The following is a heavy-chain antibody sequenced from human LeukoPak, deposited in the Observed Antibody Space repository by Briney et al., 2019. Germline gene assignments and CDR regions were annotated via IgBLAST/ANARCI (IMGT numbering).Heavy chain of an antibody. J-gene: IGHJ4*02. CDR1: GFTFSSYD. CDR2: IGTAGDT. Sequence: GGSLRLSCAASGFTFSSYDMHWVRQATGKGLEWVSAIGTAGDTYYPGSVKGRFTISRENAKNSLYLQMNSLRAGDTAVYYCARGGLSGYSYGLGVDYWGQGTLVTVSS. V-gene: IGHV3-13*01. CDR3: ARGGLSGYSYGLGVDY. D-gene: IGHD5-18*01.